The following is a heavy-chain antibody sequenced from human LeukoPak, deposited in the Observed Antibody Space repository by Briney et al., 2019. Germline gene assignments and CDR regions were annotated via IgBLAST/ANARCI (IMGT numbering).Heavy chain of an antibody. Sequence: PGGSLRLSCAVSGFTFSTYNLTWVRQPPGKGLEWVSAISGSDPGTYYADSVKGRFTISRVNSRNTLYLQMNRLRVEDTAVYYCAKGSRGSCRGAYCYSFDNWGQGAVVTVSS. V-gene: IGHV3-23*01. CDR2: ISGSDPGT. J-gene: IGHJ4*02. D-gene: IGHD2-21*02. CDR3: AKGSRGSCRGAYCYSFDN. CDR1: GFTFSTYN.